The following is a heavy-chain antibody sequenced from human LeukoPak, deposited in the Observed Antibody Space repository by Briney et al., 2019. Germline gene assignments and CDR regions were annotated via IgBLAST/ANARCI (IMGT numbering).Heavy chain of an antibody. CDR1: GGSFSGYY. Sequence: PTESLSLTCAVYGGSFSGYYWSWIRQPPGKGLEWIGEINQKGSTNYNPSLQSRVTISVDTSQNQFSLKLSSGTAADTAVDYWARGSLRGVEMATILPYFDYWGQGTLVTVSS. V-gene: IGHV4-34*01. J-gene: IGHJ4*02. CDR2: INQKGST. CDR3: ARGSLRGVEMATILPYFDY. D-gene: IGHD5-24*01.